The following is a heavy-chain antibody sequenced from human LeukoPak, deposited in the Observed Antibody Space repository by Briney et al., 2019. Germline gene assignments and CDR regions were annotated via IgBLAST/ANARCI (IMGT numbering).Heavy chain of an antibody. V-gene: IGHV3-30*04. D-gene: IGHD3-9*01. J-gene: IGHJ4*02. Sequence: GRSLRLSCAASGFTFISYAMHWVRQAPGKGLEWVAVISYDGNNKYYADSVKGRLTISRDNSKNTLYLQMNSLRAEDTAVYYCARSPRLGYDILTGHYFDYWGQGTLVTVSS. CDR3: ARSPRLGYDILTGHYFDY. CDR2: ISYDGNNK. CDR1: GFTFISYA.